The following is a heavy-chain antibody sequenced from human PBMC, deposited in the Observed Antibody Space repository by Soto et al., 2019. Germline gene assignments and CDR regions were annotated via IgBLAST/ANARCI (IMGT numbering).Heavy chain of an antibody. CDR1: GYTLTSHG. D-gene: IGHD3-16*01. V-gene: IGHV1-18*01. CDR3: AREGGNSGVPGEYYYGMDV. CDR2: ISAYNGNT. J-gene: IGHJ6*02. Sequence: QVQLVQSGAEVKKPGASVKVSCKASGYTLTSHGISWVRQAPGQGLEWMGWISAYNGNTNYAQKLQGRVTMTTDTSTSTAYMELRSLRSDDTAVYSCAREGGNSGVPGEYYYGMDVWGQGTTVTVSS.